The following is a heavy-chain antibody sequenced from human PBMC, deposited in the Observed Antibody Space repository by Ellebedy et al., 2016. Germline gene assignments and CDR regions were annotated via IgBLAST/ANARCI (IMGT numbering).Heavy chain of an antibody. CDR1: GVTSNVWS. CDR3: AIHFDSDWFNY. D-gene: IGHD3-9*01. Sequence: GESLKISXSASGVTSNVWSWNWVRQAPGKGLEWLSYLGPTGILFYADSVKGRFTISRDDAKKSLYLQMNSLRAEDTALYYCAIHFDSDWFNYWGQGTVVTVSS. CDR2: LGPTGIL. J-gene: IGHJ5*01. V-gene: IGHV3-69-1*01.